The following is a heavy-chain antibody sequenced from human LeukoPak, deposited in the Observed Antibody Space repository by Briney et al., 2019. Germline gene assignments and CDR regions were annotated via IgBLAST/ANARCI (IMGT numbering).Heavy chain of an antibody. J-gene: IGHJ4*02. CDR3: ARSYSGKDY. CDR2: ISSDASIT. Sequence: GGSLRLSCAASGFTFSTYWMHWVRQDPGKGLVWVSRISSDASITSYADPVKGRFTISRDNAKNTLYLQMNSLRAEDTALYYCARSYSGKDYWGQGTLVTVSS. V-gene: IGHV3-74*01. D-gene: IGHD1-26*01. CDR1: GFTFSTYW.